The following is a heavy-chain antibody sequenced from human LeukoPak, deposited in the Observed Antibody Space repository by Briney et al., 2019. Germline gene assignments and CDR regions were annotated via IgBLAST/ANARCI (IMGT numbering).Heavy chain of an antibody. Sequence: PGGSLRLSYAASGFTFSDSYMSWIRLVPGKGLEWEASIKEDGTEKNLVDSVKGRFTISRDNTKNLLFLEMNNLRGDDTAIYYCVRESRPGGAMGLYHNLDYWGQGTLVAVSS. CDR2: IKEDGTEK. J-gene: IGHJ4*02. V-gene: IGHV3-7*01. CDR1: GFTFSDSY. D-gene: IGHD1-1*01. CDR3: VRESRPGGAMGLYHNLDY.